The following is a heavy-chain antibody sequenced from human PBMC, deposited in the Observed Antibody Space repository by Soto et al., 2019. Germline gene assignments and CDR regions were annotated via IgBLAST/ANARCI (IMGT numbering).Heavy chain of an antibody. Sequence: GASVKASCKDSGYTFTGYYMHWVRQAPGQGLEWMGWINPNSGGTNYAQKFQGWVTMTRDTFISTAYMELSRLRSDDTAVYYCARTQRHTSNGYKWPMGYYYVMAVWGQGTTDTGSS. V-gene: IGHV1-2*04. CDR1: GYTFTGYY. CDR2: INPNSGGT. CDR3: ARTQRHTSNGYKWPMGYYYVMAV. J-gene: IGHJ6*02. D-gene: IGHD5-12*01.